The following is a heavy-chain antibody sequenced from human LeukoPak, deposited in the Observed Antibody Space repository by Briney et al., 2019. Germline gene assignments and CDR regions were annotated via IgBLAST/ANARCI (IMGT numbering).Heavy chain of an antibody. J-gene: IGHJ4*02. CDR2: ISGSSGST. D-gene: IGHD3-3*01. Sequence: PGGSLRLSCAASGFTFSSYAMSWVRQAPGKGLEWVSAISGSSGSTYYADSVKGRFTISRDNSKNTLYLQMNGLRAEDTAVYYCATQGMDFWSVQGYFDYWGQGTLVTVSS. CDR3: ATQGMDFWSVQGYFDY. CDR1: GFTFSSYA. V-gene: IGHV3-23*01.